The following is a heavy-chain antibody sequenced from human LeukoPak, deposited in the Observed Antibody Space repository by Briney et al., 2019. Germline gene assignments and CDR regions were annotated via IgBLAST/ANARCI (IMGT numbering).Heavy chain of an antibody. J-gene: IGHJ4*02. CDR3: ATPLDYYDSSGYHQGGD. V-gene: IGHV3-7*03. CDR2: IKEDGSKK. D-gene: IGHD3-22*01. Sequence: QAGGSLRLSCAASGFTFSSYAMSWVRQAPGKGLEWVSNIKEDGSKKNYVDSVKGRFTISRDNAKNSLYLQMNSLRAEDTAVYHCATPLDYYDSSGYHQGGDWGQGTLVTVSS. CDR1: GFTFSSYA.